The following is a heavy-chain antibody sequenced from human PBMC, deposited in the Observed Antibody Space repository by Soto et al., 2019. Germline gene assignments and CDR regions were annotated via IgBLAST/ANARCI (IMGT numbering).Heavy chain of an antibody. J-gene: IGHJ4*02. Sequence: EAHLVESGGGLVKPGGSLRLSCEASAFTFGSHTMNWVRQAPGKGLEWVSSINSGGTRTYYADSVKGRFTISRDNAKNSLYLQMNSLLAEDAAVYYCSREVQPGVRREYDYWGQGALVTVSS. CDR3: SREVQPGVRREYDY. V-gene: IGHV3-21*01. CDR1: AFTFGSHT. D-gene: IGHD3-10*01. CDR2: INSGGTRT.